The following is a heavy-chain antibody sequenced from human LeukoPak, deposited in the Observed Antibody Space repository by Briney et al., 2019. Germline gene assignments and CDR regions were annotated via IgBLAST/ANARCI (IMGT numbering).Heavy chain of an antibody. CDR2: ISVIGGST. D-gene: IGHD6-13*01. V-gene: IGHV3-23*01. J-gene: IGHJ3*02. CDR1: GFTFSRYA. CDR3: AKFPGIAGAGYDAFDI. Sequence: PGGSLRLSRAASGFTFSRYAISGVRQAPRKGLEWVSGISVIGGSTYYADSVKGRFTISRDNSKNPLYLQINGRRAEDRAVYYCAKFPGIAGAGYDAFDIWGQGTMVTVSS.